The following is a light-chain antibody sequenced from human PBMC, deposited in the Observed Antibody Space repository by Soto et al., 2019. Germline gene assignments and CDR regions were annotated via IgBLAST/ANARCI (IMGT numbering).Light chain of an antibody. V-gene: IGKV1-5*01. Sequence: DIQMTQSPSILSASVGDRVTITCRASQSIRSWLAWYQQKPGKAPKLLIYDASSLESGVPSRFSGSGSGTEFTLTISSLQPDDFATYYCQQYNSYPWTFAQGTKVDIK. CDR2: DAS. CDR3: QQYNSYPWT. J-gene: IGKJ1*01. CDR1: QSIRSW.